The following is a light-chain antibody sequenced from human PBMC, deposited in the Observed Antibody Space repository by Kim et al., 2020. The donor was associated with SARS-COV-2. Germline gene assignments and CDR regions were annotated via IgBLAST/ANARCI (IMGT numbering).Light chain of an antibody. CDR1: QSVSSN. V-gene: IGKV3-15*01. Sequence: SPGERATPSCRASQSVSSNLAWYQQKPGQAPRLLIYGASTRATGIPARFSGSGSGTEFTLTISSLQSEDFAVYYCQQYNNWPPPYTFGQGTKLEI. CDR3: QQYNNWPPPYT. J-gene: IGKJ2*01. CDR2: GAS.